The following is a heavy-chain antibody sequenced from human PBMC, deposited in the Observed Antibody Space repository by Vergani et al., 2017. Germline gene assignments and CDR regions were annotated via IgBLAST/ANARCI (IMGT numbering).Heavy chain of an antibody. D-gene: IGHD3-22*01. V-gene: IGHV3-23*01. CDR1: GFTFSSYA. J-gene: IGHJ4*02. CDR2: ISGSGGST. Sequence: EVQLLESGGGLVQPGGSLRLSCAASGFTFSSYAMSWVRQAPGKGLEWVSAISGSGGSTYYADSVKGRFTISRDNSKNTLYLQMNSLRAEDTAVYYCAKCYYDSSGYNSGGPYDYWGQGTLVTVSS. CDR3: AKCYYDSSGYNSGGPYDY.